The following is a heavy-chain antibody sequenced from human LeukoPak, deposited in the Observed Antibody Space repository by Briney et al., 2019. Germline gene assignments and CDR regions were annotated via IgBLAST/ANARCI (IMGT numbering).Heavy chain of an antibody. D-gene: IGHD3-22*01. Sequence: SETLSLTCTVSGGSISSSSYYWGWIRQPPGKGLEWIGSTYYSGSTYYNPSLKSRVTISVDTSKNQFSLKLSSVTAADTAVYYCARLQPYYYDSSGYYGIWGQGTMVTVSS. V-gene: IGHV4-39*07. CDR1: GGSISSSSYY. CDR2: TYYSGST. J-gene: IGHJ3*02. CDR3: ARLQPYYYDSSGYYGI.